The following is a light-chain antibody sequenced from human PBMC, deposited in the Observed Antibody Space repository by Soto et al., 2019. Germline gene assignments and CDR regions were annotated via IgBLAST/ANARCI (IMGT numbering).Light chain of an antibody. CDR3: QQYFNTPFA. CDR1: QSVFSTSTNKNY. CDR2: WAS. J-gene: IGKJ3*01. V-gene: IGKV4-1*01. Sequence: DIVMTQSPDSLAVSLGKRATINCKSSQSVFSTSTNKNYLTWYQQKQGQPPKLLIYWASTRESGVPDRFSGSGSGTDFTLTITSLQAEDVATYYCQQYFNTPFAFGPGTKVNIK.